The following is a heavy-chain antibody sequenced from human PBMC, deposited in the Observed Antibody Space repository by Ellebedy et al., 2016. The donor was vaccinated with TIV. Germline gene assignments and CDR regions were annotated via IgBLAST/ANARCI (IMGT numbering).Heavy chain of an antibody. Sequence: PGGSLRLSCAASGFTFSCCAMNWVRQAPGKGLEWVALISYDGSNKYFADSVQGRFTISRDNSQNTLYLLMNSLRGDDTAIYYCARALNHVDTVSTAPLDCWGQGTLVTVSS. CDR2: ISYDGSNK. CDR3: ARALNHVDTVSTAPLDC. CDR1: GFTFSCCA. J-gene: IGHJ4*02. V-gene: IGHV3-30*04. D-gene: IGHD5/OR15-5a*01.